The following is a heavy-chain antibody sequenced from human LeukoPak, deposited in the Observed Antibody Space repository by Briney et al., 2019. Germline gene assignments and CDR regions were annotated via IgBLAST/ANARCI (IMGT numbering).Heavy chain of an antibody. Sequence: GGSLRLSCAASGFTFSTYSMNWVRQAPGKGLEWVSSISSSSTYIYYADSVKGRLTNSRDNAKNTLYLQMNSLRAEDTAVYYCARGYYSASRIDYWGQGALVTISS. V-gene: IGHV3-21*01. J-gene: IGHJ4*02. D-gene: IGHD2-8*01. CDR3: ARGYYSASRIDY. CDR1: GFTFSTYS. CDR2: ISSSSTYI.